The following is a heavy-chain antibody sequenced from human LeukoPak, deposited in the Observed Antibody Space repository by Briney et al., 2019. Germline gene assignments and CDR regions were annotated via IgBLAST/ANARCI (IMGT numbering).Heavy chain of an antibody. D-gene: IGHD5-12*01. CDR1: GFTFSDYY. Sequence: GGFLRLSCAASGFTFSDYYMSWIRQAPGKGLEWVSYISDSSSYTDYADSVKGRFTISRDNSKNSLYLQMNSLRAEDTAVYYCARRYTGYGILDYWGQGTLVTVSS. V-gene: IGHV3-11*03. CDR2: ISDSSSYT. J-gene: IGHJ4*02. CDR3: ARRYTGYGILDY.